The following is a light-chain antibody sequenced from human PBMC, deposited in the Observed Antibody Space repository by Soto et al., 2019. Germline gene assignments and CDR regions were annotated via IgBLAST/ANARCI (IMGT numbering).Light chain of an antibody. Sequence: EIVLTQSPGTLSLSPGERATLSCRASQTVSSSYLAWYQQKPGQAPRLLIHGASSRATGIPDRFSGSGSGTDFTLTISRLEPEDFAVFYCHQCDTSPFTFGGGTKVEIK. CDR1: QTVSSSY. CDR3: HQCDTSPFT. J-gene: IGKJ4*01. V-gene: IGKV3-20*01. CDR2: GAS.